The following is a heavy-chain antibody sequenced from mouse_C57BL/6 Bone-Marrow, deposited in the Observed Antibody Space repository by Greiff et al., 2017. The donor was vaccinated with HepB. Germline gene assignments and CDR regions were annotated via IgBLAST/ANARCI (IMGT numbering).Heavy chain of an antibody. Sequence: QVQLQQSGPELVKPGASVKISCKASGYAFSSSWMNWVKQRPGKGLEWIGRIYPGDGDTNDNGKFKGKATLTADKSSSTAYMQRSSLTSEDSAVYFGASPSYYDYGGRAMDYWGQGTSVTVSS. CDR2: IYPGDGDT. CDR3: ASPSYYDYGGRAMDY. D-gene: IGHD2-4*01. CDR1: GYAFSSSW. J-gene: IGHJ4*01. V-gene: IGHV1-82*01.